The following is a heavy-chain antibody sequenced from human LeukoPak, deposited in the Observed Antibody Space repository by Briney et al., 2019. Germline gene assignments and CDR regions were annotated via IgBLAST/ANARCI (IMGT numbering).Heavy chain of an antibody. J-gene: IGHJ4*02. CDR1: GASVSRGGYY. D-gene: IGHD5-12*01. CDR3: ARAPVATPSEFDY. Sequence: SETLSLTCAVSGASVSRGGYYWSWIRQHPGKGPEWIGYISYGGNTYYNPSLKSRVAISADTPKNQFSLKLSSTTAADTAVYYCARAPVATPSEFDYWGQGTLVTVSS. V-gene: IGHV4-31*11. CDR2: ISYGGNT.